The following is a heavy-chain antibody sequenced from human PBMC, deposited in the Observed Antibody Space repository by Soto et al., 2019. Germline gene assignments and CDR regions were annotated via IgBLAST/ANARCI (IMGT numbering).Heavy chain of an antibody. V-gene: IGHV3-33*01. CDR3: ARCTGVGATHDAFDL. D-gene: IGHD1-26*01. Sequence: GGSLRLSCAASGFTFSSYGMHWVRQAPGKGLEWVAVIWYDGSNKYYADSVKGRFTISRDNSKNTLYLQMNSLRAEDTAVYYCARCTGVGATHDAFDLWGQGTMVTVSS. CDR2: IWYDGSNK. J-gene: IGHJ3*01. CDR1: GFTFSSYG.